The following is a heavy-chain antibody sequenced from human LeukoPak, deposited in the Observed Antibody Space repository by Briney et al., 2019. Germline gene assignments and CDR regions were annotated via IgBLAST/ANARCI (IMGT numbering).Heavy chain of an antibody. CDR1: GYTFTSYH. J-gene: IGHJ5*02. CDR3: ARDERDGGDTAMLGANNWFDP. D-gene: IGHD5-18*01. Sequence: GASVKVSCKASGYTFTSYHMHWVRQAPGQGLEWMGIINPSGFSTTYAQKFQGRVTMTRDTSTSTVYMELSSLRSEDTAVYYCARDERDGGDTAMLGANNWFDPWGQGTLVTVSS. V-gene: IGHV1-46*01. CDR2: INPSGFST.